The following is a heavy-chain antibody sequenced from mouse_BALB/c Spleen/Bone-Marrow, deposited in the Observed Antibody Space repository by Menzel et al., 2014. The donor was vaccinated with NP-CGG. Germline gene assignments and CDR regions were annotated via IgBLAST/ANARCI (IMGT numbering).Heavy chain of an antibody. V-gene: IGHV1-69*02. CDR3: ARTYYGNYAWFAY. Sequence: VHLVESGAELVKPGAPVKLSCKASGYTFTSYWMNWVKQRPGRGLEWIGRIDPSDSETHYNQKFKDKATLTVDKSSSTAYIQLSSLTSEDSAVYYCARTYYGNYAWFAYLGQGTLVTVSA. CDR2: IDPSDSET. J-gene: IGHJ3*01. D-gene: IGHD2-1*01. CDR1: GYTFTSYW.